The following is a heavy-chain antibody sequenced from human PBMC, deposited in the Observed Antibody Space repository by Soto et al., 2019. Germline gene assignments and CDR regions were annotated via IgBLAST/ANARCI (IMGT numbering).Heavy chain of an antibody. Sequence: EVQLVESGGGLVQPGGSLRLSCAASGFTFSSYWMHWVRQAPGKGLVWVSRINPYGSTTNYADSVKGQFTISRDNAKNTLYLQMNSLSAEDTDVYYCARGEGSAYYVDSWGQGTLVTVSS. D-gene: IGHD3-22*01. V-gene: IGHV3-74*01. CDR2: INPYGSTT. CDR1: GFTFSSYW. CDR3: ARGEGSAYYVDS. J-gene: IGHJ4*02.